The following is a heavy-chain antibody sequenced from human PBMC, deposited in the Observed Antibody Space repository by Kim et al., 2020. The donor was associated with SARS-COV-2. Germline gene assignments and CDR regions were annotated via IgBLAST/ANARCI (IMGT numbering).Heavy chain of an antibody. J-gene: IGHJ4*02. V-gene: IGHV4-39*01. CDR2: IDCSGTT. CDR3: AHDSSGYGRFDH. D-gene: IGHD3-22*01. CDR1: GGSISSGYY. Sequence: SETLSLSCTVSGGSISSGYYWGWLRQPPGEGLEWIGSIDCSGTTYDNPSLKSRVTASVDTSNNQFSLPLSSVTAADTAVYYCAHDSSGYGRFDHWGQGTLVTVSS.